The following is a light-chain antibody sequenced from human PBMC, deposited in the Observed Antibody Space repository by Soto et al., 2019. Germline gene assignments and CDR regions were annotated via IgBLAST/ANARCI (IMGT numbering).Light chain of an antibody. Sequence: QSALTQPRSVSGSPGQSVTISCTGTSSDVCAYDYVSWYQQHPGKAPKLMIYTITKRPSGVPDRFSGSKSGNTASLTISGLQAEDEADYYCCSYAGSFTWVFGGGTKLTVL. CDR1: SSDVCAYDY. CDR2: TIT. V-gene: IGLV2-11*01. J-gene: IGLJ3*02. CDR3: CSYAGSFTWV.